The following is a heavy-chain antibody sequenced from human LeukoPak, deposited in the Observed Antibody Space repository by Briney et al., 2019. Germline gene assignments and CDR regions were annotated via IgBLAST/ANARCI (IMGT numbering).Heavy chain of an antibody. CDR3: ARGFYSSGYYLNP. CDR1: GYTFTSYY. V-gene: IGHV1-46*01. J-gene: IGHJ4*02. CDR2: INPSGGST. D-gene: IGHD3-22*01. Sequence: ASVKVSCKASGYTFTSYYMHWVRQAPGQGLEWMGIINPSGGSTSYAQKFQGRVTITRDTSASTAYMELSSLRSEDMAVYYCARGFYSSGYYLNPWGQGTLVTVSS.